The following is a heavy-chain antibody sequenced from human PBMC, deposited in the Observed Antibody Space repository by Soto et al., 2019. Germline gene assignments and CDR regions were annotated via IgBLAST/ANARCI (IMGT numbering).Heavy chain of an antibody. CDR3: ARVGVATIRHLDYIDV. CDR2: IYYSGST. Sequence: SETLSLTCTVSGGSISSGGYYWSWIRQHPGKGLEWIGYIYYSGSTYYNPSLKSRVTISVDTSKNQFSLKLSSVTAADTAVYYCARVGVATIRHLDYIDVGGQGTTVTVSS. CDR1: GGSISSGGYY. V-gene: IGHV4-31*03. J-gene: IGHJ6*02. D-gene: IGHD5-12*01.